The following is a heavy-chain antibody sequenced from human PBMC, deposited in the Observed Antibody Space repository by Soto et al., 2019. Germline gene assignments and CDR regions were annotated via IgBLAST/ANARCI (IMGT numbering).Heavy chain of an antibody. CDR2: INPNSGGT. J-gene: IGHJ6*02. CDR1: GYTFTGYY. CDR3: ARDLPKSKHYGAQSAGYYYYGMDV. D-gene: IGHD4-17*01. Sequence: GASVKVSCKASGYTFTGYYMHWVRQAPGQGLEWMGWINPNSGGTNYAQKFQGWVTMTRDTSISTAYMELSRLRSDDTAVYYCARDLPKSKHYGAQSAGYYYYGMDVWGQGTTVTVSS. V-gene: IGHV1-2*04.